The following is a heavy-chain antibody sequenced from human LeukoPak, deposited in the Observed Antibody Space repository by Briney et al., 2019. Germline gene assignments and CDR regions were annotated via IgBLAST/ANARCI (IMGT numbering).Heavy chain of an antibody. CDR3: ARDPGEQGAGGPFDP. CDR2: IIPIFGTA. CDR1: GGTFSSYA. J-gene: IGHJ5*02. V-gene: IGHV1-69*05. D-gene: IGHD3-10*01. Sequence: ASVRVSCKASGGTFSSYAISWVRQAPGQGLEWMGGIIPIFGTANYAQKFQGRVTITTDESTSTAYMELSSLRSEDTAVYYCARDPGEQGAGGPFDPWGQGTLVTVSS.